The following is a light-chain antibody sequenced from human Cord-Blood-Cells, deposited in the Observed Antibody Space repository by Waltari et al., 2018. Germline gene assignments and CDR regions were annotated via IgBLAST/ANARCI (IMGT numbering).Light chain of an antibody. CDR1: SSDVWSYNL. J-gene: IGLJ3*02. V-gene: IGLV2-23*01. CDR2: EGS. CDR3: CSYAGSSTWV. Sequence: QSALTQPASVSGSPGQSTTISSTGTSSDVWSYNLVSWYQQHPGKAPKLMIYEGSKRPSGVSNRFSGSKSGNTASLTISGLQAEDEADYYCCSYAGSSTWVFGGGTKLTVL.